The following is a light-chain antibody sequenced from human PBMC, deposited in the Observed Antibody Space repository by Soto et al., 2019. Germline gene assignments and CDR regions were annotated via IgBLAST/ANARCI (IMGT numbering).Light chain of an antibody. CDR3: QQLFDSPIT. Sequence: DIQLTQSPSFLSPSIGESVTITCRASQVISTSLAWYQVKPGKAPKLLIYAASTLESGVPARFSATVSGTEFSLTITSLQPEDFATYYCQQLFDSPITFCLGTRLEIK. V-gene: IGKV1-9*01. J-gene: IGKJ5*01. CDR2: AAS. CDR1: QVISTS.